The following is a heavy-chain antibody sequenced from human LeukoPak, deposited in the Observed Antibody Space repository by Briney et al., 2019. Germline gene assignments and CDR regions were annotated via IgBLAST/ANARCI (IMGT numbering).Heavy chain of an antibody. J-gene: IGHJ4*02. V-gene: IGHV5-51*01. D-gene: IGHD6-13*01. CDR2: IYPGDSDT. Sequence: GESLKISCKVSGNSFTSNWIGWVRQMPGKGLEWMGIIYPGDSDTRYSPSFQGQVTISADKSISTAYLQWSSLKASDTAMYYCARREDSSSWYCFDYWGQGTLVTVSS. CDR1: GNSFTSNW. CDR3: ARREDSSSWYCFDY.